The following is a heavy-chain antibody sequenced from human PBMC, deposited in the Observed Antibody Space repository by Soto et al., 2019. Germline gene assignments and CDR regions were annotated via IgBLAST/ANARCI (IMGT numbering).Heavy chain of an antibody. CDR1: GGSFKSGSYS. D-gene: IGHD3-3*01. CDR2: VYHTGRT. CDR3: ARDFAYFDS. Sequence: SETLSLTCTVSGGSFKSGSYSWSWIRQPPGKGLEWIGYVYHTGRTSCNPSLKSRVSISMDTSKNQFSLNLDSVTAADTAVYFCARDFAYFDSWGQGTLVTVSS. J-gene: IGHJ4*02. V-gene: IGHV4-61*01.